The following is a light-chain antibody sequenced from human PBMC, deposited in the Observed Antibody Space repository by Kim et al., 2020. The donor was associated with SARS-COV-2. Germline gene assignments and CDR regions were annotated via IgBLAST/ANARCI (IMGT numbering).Light chain of an antibody. CDR2: AVV. V-gene: IGLV2-23*02. Sequence: QSALTQPASVSGSPGQSITISCTGTRGDVGSYNLVSWYQQHPGIAPKLLIYAVVKRPSGVSNRFSGSKSGNTASLTISGLQAEDEADYYCCSYAGSRTFVVFGGGTQLTVL. CDR1: RGDVGSYNL. CDR3: CSYAGSRTFVV. J-gene: IGLJ2*01.